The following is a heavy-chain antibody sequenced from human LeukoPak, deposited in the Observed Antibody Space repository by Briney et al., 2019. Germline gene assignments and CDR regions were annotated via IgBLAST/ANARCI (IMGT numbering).Heavy chain of an antibody. CDR1: GFTFSAYA. J-gene: IGHJ3*02. CDR3: ARDPNGDYIGAFDM. D-gene: IGHD4-17*01. V-gene: IGHV3-23*01. Sequence: GGSLRLSCTASGFTFSAYAMMWVHQAPGKGPEWVSAIRGGGGSAFYADSVKGRFTISRDNSKYTLFLQMNSLRAEDTAVYYCARDPNGDYIGAFDMWGPGTMVTVSS. CDR2: IRGGGGSA.